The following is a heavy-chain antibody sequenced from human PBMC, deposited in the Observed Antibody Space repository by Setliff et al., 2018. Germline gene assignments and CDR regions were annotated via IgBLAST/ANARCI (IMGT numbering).Heavy chain of an antibody. CDR1: GHTLTGYH. Sequence: ASVKVSCKASGHTLTGYHMHWVRQAPGQGLEWMGWINPNSGDTKYAQNFQGRVTMTRDTSITTFYMELSRLKSDDSAVYYCARINFYVSSGYYYAPDFWGQGTLVPVSS. CDR2: INPNSGDT. V-gene: IGHV1-2*02. CDR3: ARINFYVSSGYYYAPDF. D-gene: IGHD3-22*01. J-gene: IGHJ4*02.